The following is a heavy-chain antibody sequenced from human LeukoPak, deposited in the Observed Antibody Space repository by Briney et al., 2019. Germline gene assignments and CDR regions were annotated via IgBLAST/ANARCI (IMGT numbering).Heavy chain of an antibody. CDR1: GYSFTSYW. Sequence: GESLKISCKGSGYSFTSYWIGWVRQMPGKGLEWTGIIYPGDSDTRYSPSFQGQVTISADKSISTAYLQWSSLKASDTAMYYCATHTYYYDSSGYYNDYWGQGTLVTVSS. V-gene: IGHV5-51*01. D-gene: IGHD3-22*01. CDR2: IYPGDSDT. CDR3: ATHTYYYDSSGYYNDY. J-gene: IGHJ4*02.